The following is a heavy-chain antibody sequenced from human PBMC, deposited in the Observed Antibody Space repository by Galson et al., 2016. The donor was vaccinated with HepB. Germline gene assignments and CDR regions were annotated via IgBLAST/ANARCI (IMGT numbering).Heavy chain of an antibody. V-gene: IGHV3-30*18. CDR1: GFTFSNYD. CDR2: ISYDGSNK. J-gene: IGHJ6*02. CDR3: AKQRGMIRGVFGFALDV. D-gene: IGHD3-10*01. Sequence: SLRLSCAASGFTFSNYDMHWVRQAPGKGLEWVAVISYDGSNKYYADSVKGRFTISRDNSKNTLYLQMKSLRPEDTNIYYCAKQRGMIRGVFGFALDVWGQGTTVTVSS.